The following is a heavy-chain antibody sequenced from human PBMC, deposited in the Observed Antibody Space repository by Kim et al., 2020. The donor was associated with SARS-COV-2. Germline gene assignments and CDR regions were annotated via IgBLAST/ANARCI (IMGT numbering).Heavy chain of an antibody. V-gene: IGHV3-74*01. CDR2: INSDGSST. CDR1: GFTFSRYC. D-gene: IGHD5-18*01. Sequence: GGSLRLSCAASGFTFSRYCMHWVRQAPGKGLVWVSRINSDGSSTSYADSVKGRFTISRDNAKNKLYLQMNSLRAEDTAVYYCARVSLDTATDYWGQGTLDAVSS. J-gene: IGHJ4*02. CDR3: ARVSLDTATDY.